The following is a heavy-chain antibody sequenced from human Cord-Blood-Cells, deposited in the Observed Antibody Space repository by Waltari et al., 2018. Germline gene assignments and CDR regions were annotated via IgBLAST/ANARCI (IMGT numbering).Heavy chain of an antibody. CDR3: ARDRYCSSTSCYDY. CDR2: ISSRSSYI. V-gene: IGHV3-21*01. J-gene: IGHJ4*02. D-gene: IGHD2-2*01. Sequence: EVQLVESGGGLVKPGGSLRLSCAASGFTFSRYSMNWFRQAPGKGLGWISAISSRSSYIYYADSWKGRFTIARDNAKNSLYLQMNSLRAEDTAVYYCARDRYCSSTSCYDYWGQGTLVTVSS. CDR1: GFTFSRYS.